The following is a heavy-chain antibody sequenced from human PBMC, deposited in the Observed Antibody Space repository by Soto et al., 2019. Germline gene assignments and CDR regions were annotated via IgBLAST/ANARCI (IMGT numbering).Heavy chain of an antibody. CDR2: IYYTGST. CDR3: ASGYPHNWFDP. J-gene: IGHJ5*02. Sequence: QPPGKGLEWIAYIYYTGSTNYNPSLKSRVTISVDTSKNQFSLKLSSVTAADTAVYYCASGYPHNWFDPWGQGTLVTVSS. V-gene: IGHV4-59*01. D-gene: IGHD5-18*01.